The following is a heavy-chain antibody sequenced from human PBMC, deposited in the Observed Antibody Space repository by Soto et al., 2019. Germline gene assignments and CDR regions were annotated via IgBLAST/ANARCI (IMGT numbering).Heavy chain of an antibody. D-gene: IGHD3-22*01. CDR2: IYHSGST. J-gene: IGHJ4*02. Sequence: SETLSLTCAVSGGSISIGGYSWSCMRQPPGKGLEWIGYIYHSGSTYYNPSLKSRVTISVDRSKNQFSLKLSSVTAADTAVYYCARAYYYDSSGQYYFDYWGQGTLVTVSS. CDR3: ARAYYYDSSGQYYFDY. CDR1: GGSISIGGYS. V-gene: IGHV4-30-2*01.